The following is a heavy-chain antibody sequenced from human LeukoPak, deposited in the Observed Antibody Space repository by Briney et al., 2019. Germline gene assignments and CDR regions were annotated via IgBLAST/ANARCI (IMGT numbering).Heavy chain of an antibody. D-gene: IGHD4-17*01. V-gene: IGHV3-23*01. CDR2: ISGSGGST. CDR1: GCTFSSYA. Sequence: GGSLRLSCAASGCTFSSYAMSWGRQAPGKGLEWVSAISGSGGSTYYADSVKSRFTISRDNSKNTLYLQMNSLRAEDTAVYYCANRDRLREPNYYFDYWGQGTLVTVSS. CDR3: ANRDRLREPNYYFDY. J-gene: IGHJ4*02.